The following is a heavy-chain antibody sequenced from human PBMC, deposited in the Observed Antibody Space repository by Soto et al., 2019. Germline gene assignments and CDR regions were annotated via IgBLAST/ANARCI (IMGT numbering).Heavy chain of an antibody. D-gene: IGHD1-1*01. CDR1: GFMFSSAW. CDR3: VEGWNDF. Sequence: EVQVVESGGDLVKPGGSLRLSCVTSGFMFSSAWMNWVRQAPGKGLEWVGRIKSKRDGGARDYAEPVKGRFSISRDDSKNTVFLQMNCLRAEDTAVYYCVEGWNDFWGQGTLVTVSS. CDR2: IKSKRDGGAR. J-gene: IGHJ4*02. V-gene: IGHV3-15*01.